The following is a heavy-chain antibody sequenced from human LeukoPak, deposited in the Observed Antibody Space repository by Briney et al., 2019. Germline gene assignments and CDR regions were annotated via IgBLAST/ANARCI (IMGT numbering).Heavy chain of an antibody. CDR1: GYTFTSYG. Sequence: ASVKVSCKASGYTFTSYGISWVRQAPGQGLEWMGWINTNTGNPTYAQGFTGRFVFSLDTSVSTAYLQISSLKAEDTAVYYCARGGDGIVVVPGFDPWGQGTLVTVSS. D-gene: IGHD2-2*01. V-gene: IGHV7-4-1*02. J-gene: IGHJ5*02. CDR3: ARGGDGIVVVPGFDP. CDR2: INTNTGNP.